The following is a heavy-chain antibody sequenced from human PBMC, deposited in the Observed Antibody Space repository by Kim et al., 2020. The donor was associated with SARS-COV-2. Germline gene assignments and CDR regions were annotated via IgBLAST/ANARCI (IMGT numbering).Heavy chain of an antibody. CDR1: GFTFSSYA. Sequence: GGSLRLSCAASGFTFSSYAMHWVRQAPGKGLEWVAVISYDGSNKYYADSVKGRFTISRDNSKNTLYLQMNSLRAEDTAVYYCARDGDVVYSYGYSYGMDVWGQGTTVTVSS. CDR3: ARDGDVVYSYGYSYGMDV. CDR2: ISYDGSNK. J-gene: IGHJ6*02. D-gene: IGHD5-18*01. V-gene: IGHV3-30-3*01.